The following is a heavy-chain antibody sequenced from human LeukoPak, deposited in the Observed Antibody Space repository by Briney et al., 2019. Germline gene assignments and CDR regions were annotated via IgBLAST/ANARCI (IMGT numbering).Heavy chain of an antibody. D-gene: IGHD1-26*01. J-gene: IGHJ3*02. Sequence: SVKVSCKASGFTFTNSAMRWVRQARGQPLEWIGWIVVGSGNTNHAQKLQERVTITRDMSTRTAYMELSSLRSEDTAVYYCAAVNSGSNFDGFDIWGEGTMVTVSS. CDR3: AAVNSGSNFDGFDI. CDR2: IVVGSGNT. V-gene: IGHV1-58*02. CDR1: GFTFTNSA.